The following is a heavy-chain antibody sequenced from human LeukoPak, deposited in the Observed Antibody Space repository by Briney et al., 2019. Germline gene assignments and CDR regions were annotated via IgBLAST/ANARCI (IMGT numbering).Heavy chain of an antibody. D-gene: IGHD6-6*01. J-gene: IGHJ5*02. CDR2: IIPIFGTA. V-gene: IGHV1-69*05. CDR3: ARDQDSSSGWFDP. CDR1: GYTFTCYG. Sequence: GASVKVSCKASGYTFTCYGISWVRQAPGQGLEWMGGIIPIFGTANYAQKFQGKVTITTDESTSTAYMELSSLRSEDTAVYYCARDQDSSSGWFDPWGQGTLVTVSS.